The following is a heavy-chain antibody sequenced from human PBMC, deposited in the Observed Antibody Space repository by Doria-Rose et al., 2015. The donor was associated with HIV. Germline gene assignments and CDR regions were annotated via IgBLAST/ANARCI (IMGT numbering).Heavy chain of an antibody. Sequence: RQPPGKGLEWIGYVSDSWSTNYNSSLKSRVTISVDTSKNQFYLKLRSVTAADTAIYYCARFNRARVLGPQTGHYYHGLDVWGQGTSVTVSS. CDR2: VSDSWST. D-gene: IGHD2-2*01. V-gene: IGHV4-59*08. J-gene: IGHJ6*02. CDR3: ARFNRARVLGPQTGHYYHGLDV.